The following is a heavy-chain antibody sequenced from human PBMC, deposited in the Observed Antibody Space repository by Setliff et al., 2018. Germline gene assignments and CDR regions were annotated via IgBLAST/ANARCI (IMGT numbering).Heavy chain of an antibody. Sequence: GSLRLSCAASGFAFNTYWMHWVRQVPGKGLVWVARINGDGSVANYADAVKGRFTISGDNAKNTLSLQMNTLKAEDTAVYYCTRDIVVFTDIDYYYSGMYVWGQGTAVTVSS. J-gene: IGHJ6*02. CDR1: GFAFNTYW. D-gene: IGHD2-21*01. CDR2: INGDGSVA. V-gene: IGHV3-74*01. CDR3: TRDIVVFTDIDYYYSGMYV.